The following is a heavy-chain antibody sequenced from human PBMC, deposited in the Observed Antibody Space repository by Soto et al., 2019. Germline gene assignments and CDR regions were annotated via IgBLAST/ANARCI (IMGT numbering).Heavy chain of an antibody. CDR3: ARASSIYCSSHSCYYYYGMDV. CDR2: ISSSGSTI. Sequence: GGSLRLSCAASGFTFSDYYMSWIRQAPGKGLEWVSYISSSGSTIYYADSVKGRFTISRDNAKNSLYLQMNSLRAEDTAVYYCARASSIYCSSHSCYYYYGMDVWGQGTTVTVSS. V-gene: IGHV3-11*01. CDR1: GFTFSDYY. D-gene: IGHD2-2*01. J-gene: IGHJ6*02.